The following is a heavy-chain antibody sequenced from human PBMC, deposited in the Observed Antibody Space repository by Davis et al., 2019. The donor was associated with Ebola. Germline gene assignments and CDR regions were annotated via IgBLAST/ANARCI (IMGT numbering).Heavy chain of an antibody. CDR3: ARIPRDYSFCG. CDR2: ISGFSSTI. CDR1: GFTFSGYS. D-gene: IGHD4-11*01. Sequence: PGGSLRLSCAASGFTFSGYSMNWVRQAPGKGLEWLSYISGFSSTIYYADSVKGRFTISRDNAKNSLYLQMDSLRAEDTAVYFCARIPRDYSFCGWGQGTLVTVSS. V-gene: IGHV3-48*04. J-gene: IGHJ4*02.